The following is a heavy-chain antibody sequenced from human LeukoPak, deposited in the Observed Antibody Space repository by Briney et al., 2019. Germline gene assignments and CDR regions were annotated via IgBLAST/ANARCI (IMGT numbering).Heavy chain of an antibody. CDR3: ARDPSGSWQRFDY. CDR1: GYTFTTYY. V-gene: IGHV1-46*01. D-gene: IGHD1-26*01. CDR2: INPNGGGT. Sequence: ASVKVSCKTSGYTFTTYYIHWVRQAPGRGPEWMGVINPNGGGTAYVEKFQGRVTMTRDTSTSTVYMQLSSLRSEDMAVYYCARDPSGSWQRFDYWGQGTLVTVSS. J-gene: IGHJ4*02.